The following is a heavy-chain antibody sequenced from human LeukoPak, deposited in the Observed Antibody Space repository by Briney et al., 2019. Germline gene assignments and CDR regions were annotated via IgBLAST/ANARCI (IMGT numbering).Heavy chain of an antibody. CDR2: IYYSGST. J-gene: IGHJ5*02. Sequence: SETLSLTCTVSGGSISSYYWSWIRQPPGKGLEWIGYIYYSGSTNYNPFLKSRVTISVDTSKNQFSLKLSSVTAADTAVYYCARDRSWFDPWGQGTLVTVSS. CDR3: ARDRSWFDP. CDR1: GGSISSYY. V-gene: IGHV4-59*01.